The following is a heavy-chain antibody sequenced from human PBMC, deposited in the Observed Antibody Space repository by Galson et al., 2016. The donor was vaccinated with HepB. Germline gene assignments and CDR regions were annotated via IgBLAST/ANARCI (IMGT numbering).Heavy chain of an antibody. J-gene: IGHJ3*01. V-gene: IGHV3-74*01. D-gene: IGHD3-3*01. CDR1: GFTFSSYW. Sequence: SLRLSCEASGFTFSSYWMHWVRHAPGEGLVWVSRISGNVDIANYAHSVKGRFTVSTDNAKNTLYLQLNSLRAEDTAVYQCARVAWSNSLGPLPSWGQGTMVIVSS. CDR3: ARVAWSNSLGPLPS. CDR2: ISGNVDIA.